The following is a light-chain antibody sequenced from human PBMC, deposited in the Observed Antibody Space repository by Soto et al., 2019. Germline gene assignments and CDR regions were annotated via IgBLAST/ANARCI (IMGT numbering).Light chain of an antibody. CDR1: QTISSW. Sequence: DIQMTQSPSTLSASVGDRVTITCRASQTISSWLAWYQQKPEKDPKLLIYQASILQSQVPSKFSGSGSGTEFTLTISRRQLDDFATYYGQQYDSYSPITFGQGTRLENK. CDR3: QQYDSYSPIT. CDR2: QAS. J-gene: IGKJ5*01. V-gene: IGKV1-5*03.